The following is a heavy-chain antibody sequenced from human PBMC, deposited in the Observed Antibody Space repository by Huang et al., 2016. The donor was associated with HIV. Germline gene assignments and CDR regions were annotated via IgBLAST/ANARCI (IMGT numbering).Heavy chain of an antibody. CDR2: IEMDGIST. J-gene: IGHJ4*01. Sequence: EVELAESGGGSVRAGQSLRLSCVGSGFIFSDDWMHWVRQIPGKGLMWVERIEMDGISTSYADSVKGRFTIYRDNAKNTVYLQMSSLRVDDTAVYYCVRAKEKGYDFWSGYRYWGQGVQVTVSS. D-gene: IGHD3-3*01. V-gene: IGHV3-74*02. CDR3: VRAKEKGYDFWSGYRY. CDR1: GFIFSDDW.